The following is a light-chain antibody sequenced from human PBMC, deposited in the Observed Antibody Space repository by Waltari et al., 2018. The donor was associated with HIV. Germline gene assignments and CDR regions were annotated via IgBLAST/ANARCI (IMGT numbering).Light chain of an antibody. CDR3: CSYAGSPTFVI. CDR2: DVN. Sequence: QSALTQPASVSGSLGQSITISCTGTSSDIGSYNLVSWYQQYPGKAPKVIIYDVNKWPSGVSHRFSGFKAANTASLTISGRQAEDEADYYCCSYAGSPTFVIFGGGTKVTVL. V-gene: IGLV2-23*02. CDR1: SSDIGSYNL. J-gene: IGLJ2*01.